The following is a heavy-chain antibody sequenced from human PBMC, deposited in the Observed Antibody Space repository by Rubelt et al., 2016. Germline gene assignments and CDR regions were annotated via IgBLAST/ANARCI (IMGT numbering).Heavy chain of an antibody. Sequence: GGTFSSYAISWVRQAPGQGLEWMGRIIPILGIANYAQKFQGRVTITEDKSTSTAYMELSSLRSEDTAVYYCARDSERYCSGGSSRGACWFDPWGQGTLVTVSS. CDR3: ARDSERYCSGGSSRGACWFDP. CDR2: IIPILGIA. J-gene: IGHJ5*02. D-gene: IGHD2-15*01. CDR1: GGTFSSYA. V-gene: IGHV1-69*04.